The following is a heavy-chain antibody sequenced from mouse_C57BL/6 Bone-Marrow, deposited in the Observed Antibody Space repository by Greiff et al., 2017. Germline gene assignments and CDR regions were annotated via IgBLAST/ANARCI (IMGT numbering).Heavy chain of an antibody. Sequence: EVQLQQSGPVLVKPGASVKMSCKASGYTFTDYYMNWVKQSHGKSLEWIGVINPYNGGTSYNQKFKGKATLTVDKSSSTAYMELNSLTSEDSAVYYCARGPYYYGSSYGVDYWGQGTTLTVSS. CDR2: INPYNGGT. CDR1: GYTFTDYY. V-gene: IGHV1-19*01. CDR3: ARGPYYYGSSYGVDY. D-gene: IGHD1-1*01. J-gene: IGHJ2*01.